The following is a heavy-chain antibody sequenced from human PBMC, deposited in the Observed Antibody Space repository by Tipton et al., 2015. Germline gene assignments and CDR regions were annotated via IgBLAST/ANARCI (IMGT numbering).Heavy chain of an antibody. J-gene: IGHJ6*02. CDR1: GFTFNNYA. V-gene: IGHV3-23*01. CDR3: ARSQGKRVGPRLRRDYYGMDV. D-gene: IGHD5-12*01. Sequence: SLRLSCAASGFTFNNYAMNWVRQAPGKGLEWVSAIGSSDGTTYSADSVKGRFTISRENAKNSLHLQMNSLRAGDTAVYYCARSQGKRVGPRLRRDYYGMDVWGQGTTVTVYS. CDR2: IGSSDGTT.